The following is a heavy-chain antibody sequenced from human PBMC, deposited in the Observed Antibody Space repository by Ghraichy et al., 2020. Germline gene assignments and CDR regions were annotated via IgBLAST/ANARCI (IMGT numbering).Heavy chain of an antibody. D-gene: IGHD2-2*01. Sequence: GESLNISCAASGFTFSSYAMSWVRQAPGKGLEWVSAISGSGGSTYYADSVKGRFTISRDNSKNTLYLQMNSLRAEDTAVYYCAKALGYCSSTSCHGGYYYYGMDVWGQGTTVTVSS. V-gene: IGHV3-23*01. J-gene: IGHJ6*02. CDR2: ISGSGGST. CDR3: AKALGYCSSTSCHGGYYYYGMDV. CDR1: GFTFSSYA.